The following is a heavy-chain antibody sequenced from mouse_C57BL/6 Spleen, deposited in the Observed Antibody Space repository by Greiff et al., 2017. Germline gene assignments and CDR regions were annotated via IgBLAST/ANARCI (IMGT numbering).Heavy chain of an antibody. J-gene: IGHJ1*03. Sequence: EVQLQQSGAELVKPGASVKMSCTASGYNIKDYYMHWVKQRTEQGLEWIGRIDPEDGETNYAPKFQGKATVTADKSSNTAYMQLSSLTSEDTAVDYGVSYYYGSRSGYFDVWGTGTTVTVSS. CDR2: IDPEDGET. V-gene: IGHV14-2*01. D-gene: IGHD1-1*01. CDR3: VSYYYGSRSGYFDV. CDR1: GYNIKDYY.